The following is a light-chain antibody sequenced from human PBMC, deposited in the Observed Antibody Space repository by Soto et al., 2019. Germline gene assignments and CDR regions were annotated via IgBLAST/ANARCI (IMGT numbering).Light chain of an antibody. CDR3: QQSFSTAIT. Sequence: DIQMTQSPSSLSGSLGDTVTITCRASQSINNHLNWYQQKPGKVPKLLIYAASTLEDGVPSRFTGSGFGTDFTLTIRSLQPEDFATYFYQQSFSTAITFGQGTRLEIK. CDR1: QSINNH. J-gene: IGKJ5*01. V-gene: IGKV1-39*01. CDR2: AAS.